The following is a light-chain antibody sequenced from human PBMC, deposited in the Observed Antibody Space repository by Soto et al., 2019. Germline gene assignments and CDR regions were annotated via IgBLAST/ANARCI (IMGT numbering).Light chain of an antibody. Sequence: IVLTQSPGTLSLSPGERSTLSCRASQSVSSSYLGWYQQKPGQAPRLLIYGASSRATGIPDRFSGSGSGTDFTLPISRLEPEDFAVYYCQQYGSSLLTFGGGTKV. V-gene: IGKV3-20*01. J-gene: IGKJ4*01. CDR2: GAS. CDR1: QSVSSSY. CDR3: QQYGSSLLT.